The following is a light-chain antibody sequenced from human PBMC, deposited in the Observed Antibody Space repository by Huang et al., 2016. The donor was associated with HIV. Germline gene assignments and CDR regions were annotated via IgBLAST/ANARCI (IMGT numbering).Light chain of an antibody. CDR1: QDITKF. CDR3: QQYDDVPVS. Sequence: DIQMTQSPSSLSASVGDRVTITGQASQDITKFLNWYQQKPGKVPKNLVLDESNLQTGVPSRFSGSWYGTNFTVTITSLQRDDIGPYYCQQYDDVPVSFGGGTKV. J-gene: IGKJ4*01. V-gene: IGKV1-33*01. CDR2: DES.